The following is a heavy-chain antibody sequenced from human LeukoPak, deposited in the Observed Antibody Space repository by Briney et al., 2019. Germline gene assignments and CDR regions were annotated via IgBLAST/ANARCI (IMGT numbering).Heavy chain of an antibody. D-gene: IGHD3-10*01. J-gene: IGHJ3*02. CDR2: IYWDDDK. Sequence: SGPTLVNPTQTLTLTCTVSGFSLTTSGVGVGWIRQPPGKALEWLALIYWDDDKRYSPSLKSRLTITKDTSKNQVVLTMTNMDPVDTATYYCAHSQIWFGELFPLWGAFDIWGQGTMVTVSS. CDR1: GFSLTTSGVG. V-gene: IGHV2-5*02. CDR3: AHSQIWFGELFPLWGAFDI.